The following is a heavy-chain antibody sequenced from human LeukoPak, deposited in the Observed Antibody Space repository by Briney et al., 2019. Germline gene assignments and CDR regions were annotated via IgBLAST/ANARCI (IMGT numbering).Heavy chain of an antibody. CDR3: ARQGTGTTPDRPFYYYYGMDV. CDR1: GFTFSSYA. J-gene: IGHJ6*02. V-gene: IGHV3-23*01. CDR2: ISGSGGST. D-gene: IGHD1-1*01. Sequence: GGSLRLSCAASGFTFSSYAMSWVRQAPGKGLEWVSAISGSGGSTYYADSVKGRFTISRDNAKNSLYLQMNSLRAEDTAVYYCARQGTGTTPDRPFYYYYGMDVWGQGTTVTVSS.